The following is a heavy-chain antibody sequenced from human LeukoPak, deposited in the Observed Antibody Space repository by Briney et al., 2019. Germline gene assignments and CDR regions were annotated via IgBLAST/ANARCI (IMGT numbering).Heavy chain of an antibody. V-gene: IGHV4-34*01. J-gene: IGHJ3*02. CDR1: GGSFSGYY. CDR2: VNHSGST. CDR3: ARRIRGVNDAFDI. Sequence: SETLSLTCAVYGGSFSGYYWSWIRQPPGKGLEWIGEVNHSGSTNYKPSLKSRVTISVDTSKNRFSLKLSSVTAADTAVYYCARRIRGVNDAFDIWGQGTMVTVSS. D-gene: IGHD3-10*01.